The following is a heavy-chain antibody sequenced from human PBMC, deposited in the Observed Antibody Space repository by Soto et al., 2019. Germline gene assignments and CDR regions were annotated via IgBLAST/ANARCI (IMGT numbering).Heavy chain of an antibody. CDR2: ISVHNGYT. J-gene: IGHJ4*02. CDR1: GYTFSTYG. D-gene: IGHD1-1*01. CDR3: AILEHNFGPHDY. Sequence: QVQLAQSGAEVKKPGASVTVSCKASGYTFSTYGISWVRQAPGQGLEWVGWISVHNGYTKYATELQGRVTVTTDPSTRTAYMQLRSLRSDDSAVYYCAILEHNFGPHDYWGQGTLVTVTS. V-gene: IGHV1-18*01.